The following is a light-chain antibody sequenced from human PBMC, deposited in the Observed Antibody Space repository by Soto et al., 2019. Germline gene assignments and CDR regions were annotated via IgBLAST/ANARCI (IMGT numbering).Light chain of an antibody. V-gene: IGKV1-5*03. Sequence: DIRMTQSPPTLSASVGDRVTITCRASQSISSWLAWYQQKPGKAPKLLIYKASSLESGVPSRFSGSGSGTEFTLTISSLQPDDFATYYCQQYNSYPTFGGGTKVDIK. CDR2: KAS. J-gene: IGKJ4*01. CDR1: QSISSW. CDR3: QQYNSYPT.